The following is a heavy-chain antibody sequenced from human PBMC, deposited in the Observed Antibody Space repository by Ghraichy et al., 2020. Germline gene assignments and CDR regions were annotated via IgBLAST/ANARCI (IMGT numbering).Heavy chain of an antibody. Sequence: SETLSLTCTVSGGSISSSSYYWGWIRQPPGKGLEWIGSIYYSGSTYYNPSLKSRVTISVDTSKNQFSLKLSSVTAADTAVYYCARRGRSDYYDSSGYYYFYFDYWGQGTLVTVSS. V-gene: IGHV4-39*01. CDR3: ARRGRSDYYDSSGYYYFYFDY. CDR1: GGSISSSSYY. J-gene: IGHJ4*02. CDR2: IYYSGST. D-gene: IGHD3-22*01.